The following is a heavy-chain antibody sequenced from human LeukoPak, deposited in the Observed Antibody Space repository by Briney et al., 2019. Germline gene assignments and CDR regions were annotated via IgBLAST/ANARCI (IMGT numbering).Heavy chain of an antibody. D-gene: IGHD1/OR15-1a*01. CDR2: ISSSSSYI. Sequence: PGGSLRLSCAASGFSFSDYTMNWVRQAPGKGLEWVSSISSSSSYIYFANSVRGRFTIYRDNAKNSLYLQMNSLRVEGTAVYYCAKDSPSRTATTEIPVDYWGQGTLVTVSS. J-gene: IGHJ4*02. CDR3: AKDSPSRTATTEIPVDY. CDR1: GFSFSDYT. V-gene: IGHV3-21*01.